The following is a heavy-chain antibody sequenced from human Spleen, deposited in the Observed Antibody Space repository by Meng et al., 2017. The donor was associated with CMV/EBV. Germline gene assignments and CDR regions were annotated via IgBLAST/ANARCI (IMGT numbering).Heavy chain of an antibody. D-gene: IGHD1-7*01. CDR2: IGGSGARI. J-gene: IGHJ3*02. CDR3: ASYWNYDDAFDI. Sequence: GESLKISCTASEFTFSSSAMSWVRQAPGKGLEWVSLIGGSGARIYYADSVKGRFTISRDNSKNTLYLQMNSLRVDDTAVYYCASYWNYDDAFDIWGQGTMVTVSS. V-gene: IGHV3-23*01. CDR1: EFTFSSSA.